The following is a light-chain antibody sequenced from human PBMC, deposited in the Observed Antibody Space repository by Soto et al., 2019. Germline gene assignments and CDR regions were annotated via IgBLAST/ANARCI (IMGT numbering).Light chain of an antibody. J-gene: IGLJ2*01. CDR2: GNS. CDR3: QSYDSSLSGSV. CDR1: SSNIGAGYD. Sequence: QSALTQPPSVSGAPGQRVTLSFTGSSSNIGAGYDVHWYQQHPGTAPKLLIYGNSNRPSRVPDRFSGSKSGTSASLAITGLQAEDDADYYCQSYDSSLSGSVFGGGTELAVL. V-gene: IGLV1-40*01.